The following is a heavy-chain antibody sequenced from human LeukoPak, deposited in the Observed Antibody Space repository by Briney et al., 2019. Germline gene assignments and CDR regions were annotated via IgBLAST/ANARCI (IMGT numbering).Heavy chain of an antibody. CDR1: GYTFTSYY. Sequence: ASVKVSCKASGYTFTSYYMHWVRQAPGQGLEWMGWISAYNGNTNYAQKLQGRVTMTTDTSTSTAYMELRSLRSDDTAVYYCARDHDSYYFDYWGQGTLVTVSS. J-gene: IGHJ4*02. V-gene: IGHV1-18*04. D-gene: IGHD3-22*01. CDR3: ARDHDSYYFDY. CDR2: ISAYNGNT.